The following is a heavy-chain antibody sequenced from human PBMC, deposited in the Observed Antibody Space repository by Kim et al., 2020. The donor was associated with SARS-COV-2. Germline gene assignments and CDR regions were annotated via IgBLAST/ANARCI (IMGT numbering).Heavy chain of an antibody. CDR3: ARERLGWFDP. CDR2: N. Sequence: NHYTPTLKSRVTISVDTSKNQFSLKLSSVTAADTAVYYCARERLGWFDPWGQGTLVTVSS. J-gene: IGHJ5*02. D-gene: IGHD4-17*01. V-gene: IGHV4-31*02.